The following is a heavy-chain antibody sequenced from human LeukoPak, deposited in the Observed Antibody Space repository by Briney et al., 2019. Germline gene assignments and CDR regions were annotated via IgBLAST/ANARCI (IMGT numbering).Heavy chain of an antibody. J-gene: IGHJ5*02. D-gene: IGHD6-19*01. Sequence: GGSLRLSCAASGFTFSNYAMNWVRQAPGKGLEWVSAISGSGGSTYYADSVKGRFTISRDNSKNTLYLQMNSLRAEDTAVYYCAKSGYSSGWFDDWFDPWGQGTLVTVSS. CDR3: AKSGYSSGWFDDWFDP. V-gene: IGHV3-23*01. CDR2: ISGSGGST. CDR1: GFTFSNYA.